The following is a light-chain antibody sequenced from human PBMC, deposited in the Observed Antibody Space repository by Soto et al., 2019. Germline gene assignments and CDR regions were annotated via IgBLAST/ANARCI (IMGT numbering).Light chain of an antibody. Sequence: AIQLTQSPSSLSASVGDRVTITCRASQGISSYLAWYQQKPGKAPKLLIYAASTLQSGVPSRFSGSGSGTDFTLTISSLQPEDFATYYCLQDYNYPRTFGQGTKVDTK. CDR3: LQDYNYPRT. J-gene: IGKJ1*01. CDR1: QGISSY. CDR2: AAS. V-gene: IGKV1-6*01.